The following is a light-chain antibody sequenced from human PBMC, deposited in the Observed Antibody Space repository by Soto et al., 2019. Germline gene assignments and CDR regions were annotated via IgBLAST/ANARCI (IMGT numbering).Light chain of an antibody. J-gene: IGLJ2*01. CDR2: LHD. CDR1: SSNIGSET. CDR3: ATGDYSLKRVV. Sequence: QSVLTQPPSASVTPGQRVTISCSGSSSNIGSETVNWYQQLPGTAPKLLIYLHDQRPSGVPDRFSGSKSVTSVSLAISGLQSGDEVDYYCATGDYSLKRVVFGGGTKLTGL. V-gene: IGLV1-44*01.